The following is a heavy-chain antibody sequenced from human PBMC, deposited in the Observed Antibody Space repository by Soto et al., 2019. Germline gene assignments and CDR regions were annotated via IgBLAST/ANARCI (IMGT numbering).Heavy chain of an antibody. V-gene: IGHV3-66*01. D-gene: IGHD4-17*01. CDR2: IYSGGST. J-gene: IGHJ3*02. Sequence: GGSLRLSCAASGFTVSSNYMSWVRQAPGKGLEWVSVIYSGGSTYYADSVKGRFTISRDNSKNTLYLQMNSLRAEDTAVYYCARDKATVKHAFDIWGQGTMVTVSS. CDR3: ARDKATVKHAFDI. CDR1: GFTVSSNY.